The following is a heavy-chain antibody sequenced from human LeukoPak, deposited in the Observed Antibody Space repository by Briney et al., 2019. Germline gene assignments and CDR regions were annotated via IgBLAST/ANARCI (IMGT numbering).Heavy chain of an antibody. D-gene: IGHD3-22*01. CDR3: ARVDYHDSSGYYL. Sequence: GRSLRLSCAASGITVSTKYMSWVRQAPGKGLEWVSIIYIDGSTYYADSVEGRFTISRDSSKNTLYLQMNSLRAEDTAVYYCARVDYHDSSGYYLWGQGTLVTVSS. J-gene: IGHJ4*02. CDR1: GITVSTKY. V-gene: IGHV3-53*01. CDR2: IYIDGST.